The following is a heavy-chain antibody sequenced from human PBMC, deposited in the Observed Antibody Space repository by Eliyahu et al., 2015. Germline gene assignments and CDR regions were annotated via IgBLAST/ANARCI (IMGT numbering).Heavy chain of an antibody. CDR3: ARGAGIAAAGTRYNWFDP. CDR2: MNPNSGNT. Sequence: QVQLVQSGAEVXKPXXSVKVSCKASGXTFTSYXINWVRQATGQGLEWMGXMNPNSGNTGYAQKFQGRVTMTRNTSISTAYMELSSLRSEDTAVYYCARGAGIAAAGTRYNWFDPWGQGTLVTVSS. CDR1: GXTFTSYX. D-gene: IGHD6-13*01. V-gene: IGHV1-8*01. J-gene: IGHJ5*02.